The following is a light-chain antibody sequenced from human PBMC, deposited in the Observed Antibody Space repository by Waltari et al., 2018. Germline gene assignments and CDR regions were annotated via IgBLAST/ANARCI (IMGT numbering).Light chain of an antibody. J-gene: IGLJ1*01. CDR3: QAWDSSTYV. V-gene: IGLV3-1*01. CDR1: KLGDKY. Sequence: SYELTQPPSVSVSPGQTASISCSGDKLGDKYASWYQQKPGQSPVLVIYQDIKRPSGIHERFSGSNSGNTATLTISGTQAMDEADYYCQAWDSSTYVFGTGTKVTVL. CDR2: QDI.